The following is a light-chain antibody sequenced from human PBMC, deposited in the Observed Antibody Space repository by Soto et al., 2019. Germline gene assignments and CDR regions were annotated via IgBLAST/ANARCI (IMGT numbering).Light chain of an antibody. V-gene: IGKV3-20*01. CDR2: GAS. J-gene: IGKJ5*01. CDR1: QSVSSN. Sequence: EIVLTQSPGTLSLSPGERATLSRRASQSVSSNLAWYQQKPGQAPRLLIYGASIRATGIPARFSGSGSGTDFTLTISRLEPADFGVYYCQQYGSSHTFGQGTRLEIK. CDR3: QQYGSSHT.